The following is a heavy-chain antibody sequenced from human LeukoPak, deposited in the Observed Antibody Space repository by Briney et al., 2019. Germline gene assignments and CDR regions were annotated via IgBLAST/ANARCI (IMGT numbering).Heavy chain of an antibody. D-gene: IGHD5-12*01. V-gene: IGHV3-48*04. CDR2: IGSSGTTT. Sequence: PGGSLRLSCAASGFTFSIYSMNWVRQAPGRGLEWLSYIGSSGTTTYYADSVKGRFTISRDNAKNLLFLQMNSLRAEDTAVYYCARDSGYNAFDIWGQGTMVTVSS. CDR3: ARDSGYNAFDI. J-gene: IGHJ3*02. CDR1: GFTFSIYS.